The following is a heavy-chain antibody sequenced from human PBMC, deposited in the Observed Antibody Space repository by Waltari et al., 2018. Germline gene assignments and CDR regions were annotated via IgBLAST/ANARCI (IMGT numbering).Heavy chain of an antibody. J-gene: IGHJ4*02. CDR3: ARSPSFTMFGVGSFDY. D-gene: IGHD3-3*01. V-gene: IGHV1-2*06. CDR2: INPNSGGT. CDR1: GYTFTGYY. Sequence: QVQLVQSGAEVKKPGASVKVSCKASGYTFTGYYMHWVRQAPGQGLEWRGRINPNSGGTNYAQKFQGRVTRTRDTSISTAYMELSRLRSEDTAVYYCARSPSFTMFGVGSFDYWGQGTLVTVSS.